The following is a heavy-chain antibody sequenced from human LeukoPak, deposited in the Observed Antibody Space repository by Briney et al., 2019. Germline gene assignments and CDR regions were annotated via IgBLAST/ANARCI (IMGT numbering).Heavy chain of an antibody. J-gene: IGHJ4*02. CDR2: IYDSVST. V-gene: IGHV4-59*01. Sequence: SETLSLTCTVSGGSISSYYWSWIRQPPGKGRGWMWYIYDSVSTNYNPSLKSRVTISVDTSKNQFSLKLSSVTAADTAVYYCARGRYYYGSGSYYNPHYFDYWGQGTLVTVSS. CDR1: GGSISSYY. D-gene: IGHD3-10*01. CDR3: ARGRYYYGSGSYYNPHYFDY.